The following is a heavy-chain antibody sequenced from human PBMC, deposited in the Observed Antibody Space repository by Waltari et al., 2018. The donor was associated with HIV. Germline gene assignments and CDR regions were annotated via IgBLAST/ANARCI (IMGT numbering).Heavy chain of an antibody. Sequence: QVQLVESGGGLVKPGGSLRLPCAASGFTFNDYYLSWIRQAPGKGLEWVSYISSSGSTIYYADSVKGRFTISRDNAKNSLYLQMNSLRAEDTAVYYCARDVSPELYYYYGMDVWGQGTTVTVSS. CDR1: GFTFNDYY. CDR3: ARDVSPELYYYYGMDV. J-gene: IGHJ6*02. CDR2: ISSSGSTI. D-gene: IGHD1-7*01. V-gene: IGHV3-11*01.